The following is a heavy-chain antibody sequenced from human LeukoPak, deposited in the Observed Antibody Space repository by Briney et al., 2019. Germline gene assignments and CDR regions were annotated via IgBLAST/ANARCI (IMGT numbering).Heavy chain of an antibody. V-gene: IGHV1-69*05. Sequence: GSSVKVSCKASGGTFSSYAISWVRQAPGQGLEWMGGIIPIFGTANYAQKFQGRVTMTRDTSTSTVYMELSSLRSEDTAVYYCARCSSSSNWFDPWGQGTLVTVSS. D-gene: IGHD6-6*01. CDR3: ARCSSSSNWFDP. CDR2: IIPIFGTA. CDR1: GGTFSSYA. J-gene: IGHJ5*02.